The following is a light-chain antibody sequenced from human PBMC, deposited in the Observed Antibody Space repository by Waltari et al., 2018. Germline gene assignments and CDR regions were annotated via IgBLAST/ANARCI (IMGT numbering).Light chain of an antibody. CDR1: SGAVGGHDF. Sequence: QSALTQPRSVSGSPGQSVTISCTGTSGAVGGHDFVSWFQELPGNAPKLIIYDVTKRPSGVPERFSGSKSANTASLTISGLQAEEEANYYCCSYAGRYTYIFGGGTKLTVL. CDR2: DVT. J-gene: IGLJ2*01. V-gene: IGLV2-11*01. CDR3: CSYAGRYTYI.